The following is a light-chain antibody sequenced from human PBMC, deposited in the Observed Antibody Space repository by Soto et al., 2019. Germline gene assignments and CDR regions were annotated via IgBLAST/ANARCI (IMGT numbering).Light chain of an antibody. CDR1: QTVLYRSNSKNY. Sequence: DIVMTQSPDSLAVSLGERATINCMSSQTVLYRSNSKNYLAWYQHKPGQPPKLLIYWASTRESGVPDRFRGSGSGTDFSLTISNLQAEDVAVYYCQQSYSTRFTFGPGTKVDIK. CDR2: WAS. CDR3: QQSYSTRFT. J-gene: IGKJ3*01. V-gene: IGKV4-1*01.